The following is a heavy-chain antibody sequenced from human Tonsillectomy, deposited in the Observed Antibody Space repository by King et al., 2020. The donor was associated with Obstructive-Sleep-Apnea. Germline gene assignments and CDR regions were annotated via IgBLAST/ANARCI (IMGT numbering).Heavy chain of an antibody. J-gene: IGHJ4*02. CDR1: GYSFTSFW. CDR3: ARLPHDYYDSSGYYYGDY. D-gene: IGHD3-22*01. CDR2: IYPGDSDT. V-gene: IGHV5-51*01. Sequence: VQLVQSGAEVKKPGESLKIFCKGSGYSFTSFWIGWVRQMPGKGLEWMGIIYPGDSDTRYCPSFQGQVTISADKSISTAYLQWSSLKASDTAMYYCARLPHDYYDSSGYYYGDYWGQGTLVTVSS.